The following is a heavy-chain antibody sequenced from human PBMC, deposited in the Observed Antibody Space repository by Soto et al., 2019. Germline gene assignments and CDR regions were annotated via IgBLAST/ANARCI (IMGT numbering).Heavy chain of an antibody. D-gene: IGHD3-22*01. Sequence: PSETLSLTCTVSGGSISNYYWSWIRQPPGKGLEWIGYIYYSGSTNYNPSLKSRVTISVDTSKNQFSLKLSSVTAADTAVYYCARVPYYHDSSGYYYGYFDYWGQGTLVTVSS. CDR3: ARVPYYHDSSGYYYGYFDY. CDR1: GGSISNYY. V-gene: IGHV4-59*01. CDR2: IYYSGST. J-gene: IGHJ4*02.